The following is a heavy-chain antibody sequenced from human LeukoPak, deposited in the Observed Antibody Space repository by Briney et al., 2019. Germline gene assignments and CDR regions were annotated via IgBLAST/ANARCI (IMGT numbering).Heavy chain of an antibody. CDR1: AYTFSTYG. Sequence: ASVKVPCKASAYTFSTYGISWVRQAPGQGLGWLGWISGHNGNANYVQEFQGRVTMTTDTSTITAYMELRSLTSDDTAVYFCARYLGHSSGSKRGFDYWGQGTLVTVSS. V-gene: IGHV1-18*01. J-gene: IGHJ4*02. CDR2: ISGHNGNA. D-gene: IGHD6-19*01. CDR3: ARYLGHSSGSKRGFDY.